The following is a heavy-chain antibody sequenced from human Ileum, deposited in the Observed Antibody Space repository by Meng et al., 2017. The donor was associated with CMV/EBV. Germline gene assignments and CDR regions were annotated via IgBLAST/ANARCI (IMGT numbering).Heavy chain of an antibody. J-gene: IGHJ4*02. D-gene: IGHD3-16*01. V-gene: IGHV3-23*03. CDR1: GFTFSHYT. Sequence: GGSLRLSCAASGFTFSHYTMHWVRQAPGKGLEWVSVIYAANSGTRYAASVKGRFTISRDNSKNTLYLQMDSLRAEDTAIYYCARGWSGGVDYYFDYWGQGILVTVSS. CDR3: ARGWSGGVDYYFDY. CDR2: IYAANSGT.